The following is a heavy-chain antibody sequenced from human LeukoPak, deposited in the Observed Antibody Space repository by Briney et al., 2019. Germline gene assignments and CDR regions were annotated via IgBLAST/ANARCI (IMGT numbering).Heavy chain of an antibody. CDR3: ASDSGMYYFDY. CDR1: GFTFSIYA. CDR2: ISYDGSNK. D-gene: IGHD5-12*01. V-gene: IGHV3-30-3*01. J-gene: IGHJ4*02. Sequence: QSGRSLRLSCAASGFTFSIYAMHWVRQAPGKGLEWVAVISYDGSNKYYADSVKGRFTISRDNSKNTLYLQMNSLRAEDTAVYYCASDSGMYYFDYWGQGTLVTVSS.